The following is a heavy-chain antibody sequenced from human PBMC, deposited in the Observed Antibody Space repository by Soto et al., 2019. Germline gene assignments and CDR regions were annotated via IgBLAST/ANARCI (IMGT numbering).Heavy chain of an antibody. CDR1: GFTFSSYA. CDR2: ISGSGGST. CDR3: AERDGNHDGYYYGMDV. D-gene: IGHD3-3*01. V-gene: IGHV3-23*01. J-gene: IGHJ6*02. Sequence: EVQLLESGGGLVQPGGSLRLSCAASGFTFSSYAMSWVRQAPGKGLEWVSAISGSGGSTYYADSVKGRFTISRDNSKNKLLFQKISLLAEDTTVVYCAERDGNHDGYYYGMDVWGQGTTVTVSS.